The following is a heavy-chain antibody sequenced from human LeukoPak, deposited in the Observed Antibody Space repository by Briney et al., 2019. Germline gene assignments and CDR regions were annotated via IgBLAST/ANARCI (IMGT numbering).Heavy chain of an antibody. CDR1: GFTVSSNY. V-gene: IGHV3-53*01. CDR2: IYSGGST. CDR3: SIVATRGPVDC. D-gene: IGHD5-12*01. J-gene: IGHJ4*02. Sequence: GGSLRLSCAASGFTVSSNYMSWVRQAPGKGLEWVSVIYSGGSTYYADSVKGRFTISRDNAKNSLFMQMNSLRDEDTAVYYCSIVATRGPVDCWGQGTLVTVSS.